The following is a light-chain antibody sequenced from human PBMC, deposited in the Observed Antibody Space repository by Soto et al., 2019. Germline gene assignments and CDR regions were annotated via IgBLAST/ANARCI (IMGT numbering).Light chain of an antibody. CDR2: WAS. Sequence: DIVMTQSPDSLAVSLGERATINCKSSQSVLYSSNNKNYLAWYQQKPGQPPNVLIYWASTRESGVPDRFSGSGSGTDFTLTISSLQAEDVAVYYCQQYYSIPYTFGQGNKLEIK. V-gene: IGKV4-1*01. CDR1: QSVLYSSNNKNY. CDR3: QQYYSIPYT. J-gene: IGKJ2*01.